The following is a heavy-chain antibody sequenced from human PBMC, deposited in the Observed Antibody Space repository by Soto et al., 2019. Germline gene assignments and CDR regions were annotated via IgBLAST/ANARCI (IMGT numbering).Heavy chain of an antibody. V-gene: IGHV4-31*03. CDR3: ARDRRAALNTRGSIDP. CDR2: IYYTGST. D-gene: IGHD6-13*01. CDR1: GDYIRSGGDY. J-gene: IGHJ5*02. Sequence: QVQLQESGPRLVKPSQTLSLTCNVSGDYIRSGGDYWSWIRQRPGKDLEWIGYIYYTGSTYYNRSLTSRLSMTVDTSENQSSLKLTSVTAADTAIYYCARDRRAALNTRGSIDPWGQGIMVTVSA.